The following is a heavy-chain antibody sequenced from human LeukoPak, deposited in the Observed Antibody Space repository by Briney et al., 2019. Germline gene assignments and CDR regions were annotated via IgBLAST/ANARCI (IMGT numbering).Heavy chain of an antibody. J-gene: IGHJ4*02. CDR3: ARVTAVAGTSVGVDA. V-gene: IGHV3-74*01. CDR1: GFTFSNYW. Sequence: GGSLRPSCAASGFTFSNYWMHWVRQTPGKGLVWVSRINSDASVTTYADSMKGRFTISRDNAKNTLYLQMNSLRAEDTAVYYCARVTAVAGTSVGVDAWGQGILVTVS. D-gene: IGHD6-19*01. CDR2: INSDASVT.